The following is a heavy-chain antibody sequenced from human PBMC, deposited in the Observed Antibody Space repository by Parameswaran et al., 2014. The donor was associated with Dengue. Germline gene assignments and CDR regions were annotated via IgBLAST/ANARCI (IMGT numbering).Heavy chain of an antibody. Sequence: QAGGSLRLSCAASGFTVSYNYMSWVRQAPGKGLEWVSVIYIDGTTYYADSVKGRFTISRDTSKNTLYLQMNSLRAEDTAIYYCARDPGYDSHYFGMDVWGQGTTVTVSS. CDR1: GFTVSYNY. CDR2: IYIDGTT. CDR3: ARDPGYDSHYFGMDV. J-gene: IGHJ6*02. D-gene: IGHD3-3*01. V-gene: IGHV3-53*01.